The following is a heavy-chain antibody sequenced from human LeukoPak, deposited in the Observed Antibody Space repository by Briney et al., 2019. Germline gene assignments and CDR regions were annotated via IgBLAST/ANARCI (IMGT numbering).Heavy chain of an antibody. CDR2: LSGSGGST. Sequence: GGSLRLSRAASGFTFSGYAMTWVRQAPGKGLEWVSTLSGSGGSTFYADSVKGRFTISRDNSKNTLYLQMNTLRAEDTAVYYCAKGYDFWSGGIDYWGQGTLVTVSS. CDR3: AKGYDFWSGGIDY. D-gene: IGHD3-3*01. CDR1: GFTFSGYA. V-gene: IGHV3-23*01. J-gene: IGHJ4*02.